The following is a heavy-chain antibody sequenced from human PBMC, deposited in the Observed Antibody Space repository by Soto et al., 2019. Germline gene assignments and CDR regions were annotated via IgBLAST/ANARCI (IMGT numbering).Heavy chain of an antibody. J-gene: IGHJ6*02. CDR3: AREVVTGAGYYGVDV. CDR2: IGTVGDT. CDR1: GFTFSTYD. D-gene: IGHD2-21*02. V-gene: IGHV3-13*01. Sequence: EVQLVESGGGLVQPGGSLRLSCEASGFTFSTYDMHWVRQATGKGLEWVSAIGTVGDTYYLGSVKGRFTISREDAKNSLYLQMNSLRAGDTAVYYCAREVVTGAGYYGVDVWGQGTTVTVSS.